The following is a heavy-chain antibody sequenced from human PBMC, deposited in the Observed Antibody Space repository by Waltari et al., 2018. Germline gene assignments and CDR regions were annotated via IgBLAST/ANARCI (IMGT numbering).Heavy chain of an antibody. J-gene: IGHJ5*01. V-gene: IGHV4-38-2*02. CDR1: GHSITSDYY. Sequence: QVQLQESGPRLVKPSETLSLICSVSGHSITSDYYWAWLRQSPEKGLEWIGTIHLRGSASYSPALKSRVTLSVDTSKNQFYLRVTSLTAADTAMYFCARAEGVAAGGKAYNYFDSWGQGTLVTVSS. D-gene: IGHD6-13*01. CDR2: IHLRGSA. CDR3: ARAEGVAAGGKAYNYFDS.